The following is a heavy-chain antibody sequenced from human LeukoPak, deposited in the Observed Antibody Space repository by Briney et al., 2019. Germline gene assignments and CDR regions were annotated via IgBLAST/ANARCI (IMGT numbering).Heavy chain of an antibody. D-gene: IGHD6-13*01. Sequence: SETLSLTCAVYGGSFSGYYWSWIRQPPGKGLEWIGEINHSGSTNYNPSLKSRVTISVDTSKNQFSLKLSSVTAADTAVYYCARGQGSSWYHYYHYYGMDVWGQGTTVTVSS. J-gene: IGHJ6*02. CDR2: INHSGST. CDR3: ARGQGSSWYHYYHYYGMDV. CDR1: GGSFSGYY. V-gene: IGHV4-34*01.